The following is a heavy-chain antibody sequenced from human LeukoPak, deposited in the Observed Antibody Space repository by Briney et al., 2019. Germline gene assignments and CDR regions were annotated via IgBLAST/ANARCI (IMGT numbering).Heavy chain of an antibody. CDR3: ARAPVVTIPKGLDFDY. Sequence: SETLSLTCAVYGGSFSGYYWSWIRQPPGKGLEWIGEINHSGSTNYNPSLKSRVTISVDTSKNQFSLKPSSVTAADTAVYCCARAPVVTIPKGLDFDYWGQGTLVTVSS. CDR2: INHSGST. J-gene: IGHJ4*02. CDR1: GGSFSGYY. D-gene: IGHD4-23*01. V-gene: IGHV4-34*01.